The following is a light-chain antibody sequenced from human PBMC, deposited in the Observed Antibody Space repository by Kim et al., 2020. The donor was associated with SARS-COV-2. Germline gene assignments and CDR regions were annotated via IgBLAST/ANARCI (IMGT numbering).Light chain of an antibody. CDR3: QQYHCTPDS. J-gene: IGKJ2*03. Sequence: DIVMTQSPDSLAVSLGERATLNCKSSQTVLYNSNNKNYLAWYQQKPGQAPKLLIYWASIRESGVSDRFSRSGSETDFTLTISSLQAEDVAVYHWQQYHCTPDSFGKGNKLE. V-gene: IGKV4-1*01. CDR2: WAS. CDR1: QTVLYNSNNKNY.